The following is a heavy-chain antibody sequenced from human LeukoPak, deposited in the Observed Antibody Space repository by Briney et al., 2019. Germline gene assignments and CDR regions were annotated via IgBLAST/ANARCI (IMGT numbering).Heavy chain of an antibody. CDR2: ISSSGTTI. V-gene: IGHV3-48*03. D-gene: IGHD5/OR15-5a*01. Sequence: GGSLRLSCAASGFAFSSYEMNWVRQAPGKELEWVSYISSSGTTIYYADSVKGRFIISRDNAKNSLYLQMNSLRGEDTAVYYCAREGSTYSHMDVWGQGTTVTVSS. J-gene: IGHJ6*02. CDR3: AREGSTYSHMDV. CDR1: GFAFSSYE.